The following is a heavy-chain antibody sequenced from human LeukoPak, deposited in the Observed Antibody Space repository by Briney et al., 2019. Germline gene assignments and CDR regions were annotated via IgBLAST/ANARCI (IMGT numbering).Heavy chain of an antibody. CDR2: IKQDGSGK. Sequence: SGGSLRLSCAASGFTFTSFWMTWVRQAPGKGLEWAANIKQDGSGKYYVDSVKGRFTISRDNDKNSVYLQMSSLRADDTAVYFCVGSGWQVYFDFWGQGTLVTVSS. CDR3: VGSGWQVYFDF. D-gene: IGHD6-19*01. J-gene: IGHJ4*02. V-gene: IGHV3-7*01. CDR1: GFTFTSFW.